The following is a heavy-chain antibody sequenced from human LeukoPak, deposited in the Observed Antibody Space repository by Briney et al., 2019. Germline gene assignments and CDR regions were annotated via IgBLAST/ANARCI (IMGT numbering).Heavy chain of an antibody. V-gene: IGHV3-7*01. CDR3: ARQHTPLWFGELSLDYYYYGMDV. Sequence: GGSLRLSCAASGFTFSSYWMSWVRQAPGKGLEWVANIKQDGSEKYYVDSVKGRFTISRDNAKNSLYLQMNSLRAEDTAVYYCARQHTPLWFGELSLDYYYYGMDVWGQGTTVTVSS. CDR1: GFTFSSYW. J-gene: IGHJ6*02. CDR2: IKQDGSEK. D-gene: IGHD3-10*01.